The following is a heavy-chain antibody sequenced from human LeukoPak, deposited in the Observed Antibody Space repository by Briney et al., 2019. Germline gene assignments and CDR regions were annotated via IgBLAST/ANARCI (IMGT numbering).Heavy chain of an antibody. CDR2: IYASGIT. CDR1: GGSISNYY. D-gene: IGHD5-12*01. V-gene: IGHV4-4*07. J-gene: IGHJ6*03. Sequence: PSETLSLTCSVSGGSISNYYWSWIRRPAGKGLEWIGRIYASGITDYKPSLKSRVTISVDTSKNQFSLKLSSVTAADTAVYYCARDQVGHSGYDSSYMDVWGKGTTVTVSS. CDR3: ARDQVGHSGYDSSYMDV.